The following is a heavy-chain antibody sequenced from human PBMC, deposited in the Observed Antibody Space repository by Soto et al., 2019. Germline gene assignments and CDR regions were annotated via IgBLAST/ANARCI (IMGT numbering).Heavy chain of an antibody. V-gene: IGHV1-24*01. Sequence: ASVNVSCKVSGYTLTELSMHWVRQAPGKGLEWMGGFDPEDGETIYAQKFQGRVTMTEDTSTDTAYMELRSLRSEDTAVYYCGTVDTLSRGNYFDYWGQGTLVTVSS. CDR1: GYTLTELS. CDR3: GTVDTLSRGNYFDY. D-gene: IGHD5-18*01. J-gene: IGHJ4*02. CDR2: FDPEDGET.